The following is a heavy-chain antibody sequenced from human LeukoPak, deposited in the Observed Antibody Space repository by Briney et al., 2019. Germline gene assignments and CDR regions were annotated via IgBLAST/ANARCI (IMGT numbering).Heavy chain of an antibody. CDR1: GYSFTIYW. CDR3: ARLGYSYGLVYYGMDV. Sequence: GESLNISFKGSGYSFTIYWIGWVRQMPGKGLEWMGIIYPGDSDTRYSPSFQGQVTISADKSISTAYLQWSSLKASDTAMYYCARLGYSYGLVYYGMDVWGQGTTVTVSS. D-gene: IGHD5-18*01. J-gene: IGHJ6*02. V-gene: IGHV5-51*01. CDR2: IYPGDSDT.